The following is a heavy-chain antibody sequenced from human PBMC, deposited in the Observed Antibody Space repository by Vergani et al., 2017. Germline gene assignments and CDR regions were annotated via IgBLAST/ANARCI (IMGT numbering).Heavy chain of an antibody. CDR1: GFTFSSYS. D-gene: IGHD2-2*01. CDR2: ISSSSSTI. J-gene: IGHJ6*02. Sequence: EVQLVESGGGLVQPGGSLRLSCAASGFTFSSYSMNWVRQAPGKGLEWVSYISSSSSTIYYADSVKGRFTISRDNAKNSLYLQMNSLRAEDTAVYYCARDVDGTLYCSSTSCRWGYYYYYGIEVWGQGTTVTVSS. V-gene: IGHV3-48*01. CDR3: ARDVDGTLYCSSTSCRWGYYYYYGIEV.